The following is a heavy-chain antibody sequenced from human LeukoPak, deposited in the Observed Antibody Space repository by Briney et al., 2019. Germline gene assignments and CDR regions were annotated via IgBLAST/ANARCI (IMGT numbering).Heavy chain of an antibody. V-gene: IGHV4-59*01. CDR1: GGSISTYY. J-gene: IGHJ5*02. Sequence: PSETLSLTCTVSGGSISTYYGNWIRQAPGKGLEWIGYIYYSGSTNYNPSLKSRVTISVDTSKNQFSLKLSSVTAADTAVYYCARGSSSIWFDPWGQGTLVTVSS. D-gene: IGHD6-6*01. CDR2: IYYSGST. CDR3: ARGSSSIWFDP.